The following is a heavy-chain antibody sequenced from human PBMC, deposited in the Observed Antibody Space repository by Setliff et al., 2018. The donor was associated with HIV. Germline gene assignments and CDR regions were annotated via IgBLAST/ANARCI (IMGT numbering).Heavy chain of an antibody. D-gene: IGHD2-8*02. CDR1: GGSINSRSYY. Sequence: SETLSLTCTASGGSINSRSYYWAWIRQPPGKGLEWVASIYFSGTPYYNPSLKNRVTISVDTSKNQFSLKLSSVTAADTAVYYCARRGMWSYETGGNPTATFDYWGQGVLVTVSS. V-gene: IGHV4-39*01. J-gene: IGHJ4*02. CDR2: IYFSGTP. CDR3: ARRGMWSYETGGNPTATFDY.